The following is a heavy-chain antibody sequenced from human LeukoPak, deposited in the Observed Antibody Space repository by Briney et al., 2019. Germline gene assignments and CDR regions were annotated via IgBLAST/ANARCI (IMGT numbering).Heavy chain of an antibody. CDR3: ARNTSGFKLGDAFDI. J-gene: IGHJ3*02. Sequence: GGSLRLSCTASGFTFSSYWMNWVRQAPGKGLEWVANIKQDGSEKKYVDSVKGRFTISRDNSKNTLYLQMNSLRAEDTAIYYCARNTSGFKLGDAFDIWGQGTMVTVSS. CDR2: IKQDGSEK. V-gene: IGHV3-7*03. D-gene: IGHD3-22*01. CDR1: GFTFSSYW.